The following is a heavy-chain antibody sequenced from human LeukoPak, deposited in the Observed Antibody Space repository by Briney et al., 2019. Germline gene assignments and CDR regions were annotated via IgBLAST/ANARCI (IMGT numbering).Heavy chain of an antibody. Sequence: GESLKISCKGSGYSFTSYWIGWVRQMPGKGLEWMGIIYPGDSDTRYSPSFQGQVTISADKSISTAYLQWSSLKASDTAMYYCARVNCNSTSCYWVDAFDIWGQGTMVTVSS. CDR3: ARVNCNSTSCYWVDAFDI. V-gene: IGHV5-51*01. CDR2: IYPGDSDT. CDR1: GYSFTSYW. J-gene: IGHJ3*02. D-gene: IGHD2-2*01.